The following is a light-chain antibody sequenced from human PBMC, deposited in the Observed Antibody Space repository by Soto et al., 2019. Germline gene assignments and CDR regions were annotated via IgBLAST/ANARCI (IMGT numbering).Light chain of an antibody. CDR3: QQSYSAPQALT. CDR2: AAS. CDR1: QAISNY. V-gene: IGKV1-39*01. J-gene: IGKJ4*01. Sequence: DIQMTQSPSSLSASVGDRVTIRCRSSQAISNYVNWYQQKPGKAPKLLIYAASSLQSGVPSRFSGSGSGTDFTLTISSLQPEDFATYYCQQSYSAPQALTFGGGTKVEIK.